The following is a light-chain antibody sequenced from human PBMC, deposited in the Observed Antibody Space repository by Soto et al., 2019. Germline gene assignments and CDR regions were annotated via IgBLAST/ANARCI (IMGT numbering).Light chain of an antibody. CDR2: DAS. CDR1: QSVSSY. V-gene: IGKV3-11*01. Sequence: EIVLTQSPATLSLSPGERATLSCRASQSVSSYLAWYQQKPGQAPRLLIYDASSRATGIPARFTGSGSGTDFTLTIPSLEPEDFAVYYCQQRTTWPLTFGGGTKVEIK. J-gene: IGKJ4*01. CDR3: QQRTTWPLT.